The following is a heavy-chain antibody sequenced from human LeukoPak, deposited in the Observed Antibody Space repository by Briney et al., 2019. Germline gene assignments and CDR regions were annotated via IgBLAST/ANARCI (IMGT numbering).Heavy chain of an antibody. Sequence: SETLSLTCTVSGASIRSGDYYWGWNRQPPGKGREWIRNIYDSGSTYYNPSLKSRITISVDTSEARFSLKLSSVTAKDTAVYYCARACSGGSCYGASDIWGQGTWSPSLQ. D-gene: IGHD2-15*01. CDR1: GASIRSGDYY. CDR3: ARACSGGSCYGASDI. J-gene: IGHJ3*02. CDR2: IYDSGST. V-gene: IGHV4-30-4*01.